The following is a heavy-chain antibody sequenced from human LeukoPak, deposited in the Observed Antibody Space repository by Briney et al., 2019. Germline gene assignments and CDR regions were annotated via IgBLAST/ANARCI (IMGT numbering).Heavy chain of an antibody. Sequence: SETLSLTCTVSGGSISSYYWSWIRQPPGKGLEWIGYIYYSGSTNYNPSLKSRVTISVDTSKNQFSLKLSSVTAADTAVYYCARTTYDFWSGYYYCYYGMDVWGQGTTVTVSS. CDR2: IYYSGST. V-gene: IGHV4-59*01. CDR3: ARTTYDFWSGYYYCYYGMDV. CDR1: GGSISSYY. D-gene: IGHD3-3*01. J-gene: IGHJ6*02.